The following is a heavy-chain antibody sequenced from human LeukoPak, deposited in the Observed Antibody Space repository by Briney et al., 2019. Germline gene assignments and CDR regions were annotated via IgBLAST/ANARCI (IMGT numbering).Heavy chain of an antibody. CDR1: GFNFRTYW. Sequence: PGGSLRLSCAASGFNFRTYWMHWVCQAPGKVLVWVSRINSDGSNTTYADSVKGRFTVSRDNAMDTLYLQMHSLRAEDTALYFCARGYGADVWGKGTMVTVSS. CDR2: INSDGSNT. J-gene: IGHJ6*04. CDR3: ARGYGADV. V-gene: IGHV3-74*01.